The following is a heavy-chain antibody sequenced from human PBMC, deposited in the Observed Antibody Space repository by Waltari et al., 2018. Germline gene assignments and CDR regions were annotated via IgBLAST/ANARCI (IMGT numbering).Heavy chain of an antibody. Sequence: QVQLVQSGAEVKRPGASVKVSCMASGYSFTGYYIHWVRQAPGQGLEWMGRINPNSGDTIYSQKFQVRVTMTTDTSISAAYMDLSSLRSDDTAFYYCARDFGSVNESFDIWGQGTMVTVSS. CDR3: ARDFGSVNESFDI. D-gene: IGHD3-10*01. J-gene: IGHJ3*02. V-gene: IGHV1-2*06. CDR2: INPNSGDT. CDR1: GYSFTGYY.